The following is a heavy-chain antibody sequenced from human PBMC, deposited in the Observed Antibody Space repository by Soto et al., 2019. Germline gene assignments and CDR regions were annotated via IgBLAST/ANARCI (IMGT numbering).Heavy chain of an antibody. CDR3: SRDVSCSGGSCYPNDGFDP. Sequence: QVQLQQSGPGLVKPSETLSLTCSVSAGSMRNYYWSWIRQPPGKGLEWIGNVDDSGTTKYNPSLRGRVTIAVDTSTNQFSLKLSSVIAADTAVYYCSRDVSCSGGSCYPNDGFDPWGQGTLVTVSS. V-gene: IGHV4-59*01. CDR2: VDDSGTT. J-gene: IGHJ5*02. CDR1: AGSMRNYY. D-gene: IGHD2-15*01.